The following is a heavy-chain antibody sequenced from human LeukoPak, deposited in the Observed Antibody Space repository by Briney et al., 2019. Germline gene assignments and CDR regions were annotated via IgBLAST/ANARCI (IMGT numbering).Heavy chain of an antibody. CDR3: ARLIYSTGYPNWFDP. CDR1: GGSISSNDYY. CDR2: IYYSGST. D-gene: IGHD2-8*02. Sequence: SETLSLTCTVSGGSISSNDYYWGWVRQPPGKGLEWIGSIYYSGSTYYNPSLKSRVTISVDTSKNQFSLKLSSVTAADTAVYYCARLIYSTGYPNWFDPWGQGTLVSVSS. J-gene: IGHJ5*02. V-gene: IGHV4-39*01.